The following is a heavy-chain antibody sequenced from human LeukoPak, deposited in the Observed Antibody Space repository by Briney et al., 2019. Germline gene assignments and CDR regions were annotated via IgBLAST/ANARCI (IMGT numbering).Heavy chain of an antibody. Sequence: ASVKVSCKTSGYTFTSYGISWVRQAPGQGLEWMGWISVCNGNTNYAQKLQGRVTMTTDTSTSTAYMELGSLRSDDTAVYYCVRGAVAGTNLFDCWGQGTLVTVSS. J-gene: IGHJ4*02. D-gene: IGHD6-19*01. CDR1: GYTFTSYG. CDR3: VRGAVAGTNLFDC. V-gene: IGHV1-18*01. CDR2: ISVCNGNT.